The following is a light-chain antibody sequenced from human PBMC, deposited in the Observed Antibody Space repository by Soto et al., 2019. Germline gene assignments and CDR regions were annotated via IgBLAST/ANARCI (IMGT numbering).Light chain of an antibody. CDR3: QQYNNWPVP. Sequence: EIVMTQSPATLSVSPGERATISCRASQSVSSNLAWYQQKPGQAPRLLIYGASTRATGIPARFSGSGSGTEFTLTISSLQSEDFAVYYCQQYNNWPVPFGGGTKVEIK. CDR2: GAS. CDR1: QSVSSN. J-gene: IGKJ4*01. V-gene: IGKV3-15*01.